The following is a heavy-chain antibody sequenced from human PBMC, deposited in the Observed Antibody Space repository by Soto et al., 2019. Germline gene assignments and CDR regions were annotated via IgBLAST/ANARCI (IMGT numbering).Heavy chain of an antibody. CDR2: IGGSGDST. CDR1: GFTFTNYA. V-gene: IGHV3-23*01. J-gene: IGHJ6*02. D-gene: IGHD3-10*01. CDR3: AKDSQITMLPDV. Sequence: EVQLLESGGGLVQPGGSLRLSCAASGFTFTNYAMSWVRQAPGKGLEWVSAIGGSGDSTYYAGSVKGRFTISRDNSKNTLYLQMNSLRAEDTAVYYCAKDSQITMLPDVWGQGTTVTVS.